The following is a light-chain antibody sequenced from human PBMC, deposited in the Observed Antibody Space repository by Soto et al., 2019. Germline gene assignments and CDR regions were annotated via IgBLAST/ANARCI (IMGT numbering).Light chain of an antibody. CDR1: SSDVGSYSL. Sequence: QSALTQPASVSGSPGQSITISCTGTSSDVGSYSLLSWYQHHPGKAPKLIIYEDIKGPSGVSNRFSGSKSGKTASLRISGLQAEAGVDYYCYTYAGGSTYLFGTGKKVTVL. V-gene: IGLV2-23*01. CDR2: EDI. CDR3: YTYAGGSTYL. J-gene: IGLJ1*01.